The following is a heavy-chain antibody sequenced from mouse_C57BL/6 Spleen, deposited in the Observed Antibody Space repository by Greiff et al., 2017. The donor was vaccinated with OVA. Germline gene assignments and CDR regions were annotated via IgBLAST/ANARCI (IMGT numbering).Heavy chain of an antibody. D-gene: IGHD3-1*01. CDR2: IYPGDGDT. CDR3: ARSGDWYLDV. J-gene: IGHJ1*03. CDR1: GYAFSSSW. V-gene: IGHV1-82*01. Sequence: QVQLQQSGPELVKPGASVKISCKASGYAFSSSWMNWVKQRPGKGLEWIGRIYPGDGDTNYNGKFKGKATLTADKSSSTAYMQLSSLTSEDSAVYFCARSGDWYLDVWGTGTTVTVSS.